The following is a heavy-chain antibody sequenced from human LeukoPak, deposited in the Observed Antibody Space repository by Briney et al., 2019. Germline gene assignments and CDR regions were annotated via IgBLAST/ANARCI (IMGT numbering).Heavy chain of an antibody. J-gene: IGHJ1*01. CDR2: ITGSGGST. CDR1: GFTFSTYT. D-gene: IGHD4-17*01. V-gene: IGHV3-23*01. Sequence: GGSLRLSCAASGFTFSTYTMSWVRQASGKGLEWVSAITGSGGSTYYADSVKGRFTISRDNSKNTLYLQMNSLRAEDTAVYYCAKDHGDYAYFQHWGQGTLVTVSS. CDR3: AKDHGDYAYFQH.